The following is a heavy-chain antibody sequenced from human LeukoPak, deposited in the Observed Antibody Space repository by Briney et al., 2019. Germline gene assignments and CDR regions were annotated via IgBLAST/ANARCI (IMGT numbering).Heavy chain of an antibody. CDR3: AREGAYSNFVNGFDT. D-gene: IGHD2/OR15-2a*01. CDR1: GGSFRDYY. CDR2: INHDGST. Sequence: SKTLSLTCAVYGGSFRDYYWSWIRQPPGKGLEWIGEINHDGSTNYNPSLKSRVTMSIDASKSQFFLTLTPVTAADTAVYYCAREGAYSNFVNGFDTWRQGTLVPVPT. V-gene: IGHV4-34*01. J-gene: IGHJ5*02.